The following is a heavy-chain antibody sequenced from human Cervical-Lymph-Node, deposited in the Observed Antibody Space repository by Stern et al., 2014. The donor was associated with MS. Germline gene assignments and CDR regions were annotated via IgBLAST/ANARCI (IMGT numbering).Heavy chain of an antibody. Sequence: QLEESGAEVKKPGSSVKVSCKASGGTFSSYAINWVRQAPGQGLEWMGGIIPIFGAAHYAQKFQGRVTITADESTSTAYMELSSLRSEDTAVYYCARDVPPQDYYYYGMDVWGQGTTVTVSS. J-gene: IGHJ6*02. CDR2: IIPIFGAA. CDR3: ARDVPPQDYYYYGMDV. CDR1: GGTFSSYA. V-gene: IGHV1-69*01.